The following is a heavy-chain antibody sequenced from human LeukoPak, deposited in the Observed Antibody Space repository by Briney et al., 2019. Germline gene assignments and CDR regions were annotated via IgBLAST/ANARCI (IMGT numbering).Heavy chain of an antibody. J-gene: IGHJ4*02. CDR3: ARVGKGAYSPDY. CDR1: GFTFSSYA. V-gene: IGHV3-64*01. Sequence: PGGSLRLSCAASGFTFSSYAMHWVRQAPGKGLEYVSAISSNGGSTYYANSVKGRFTISRDNSKNTLYLQMGSLRAEDMAVYYCARVGKGAYSPDYWGQGTLVTVSS. CDR2: ISSNGGST. D-gene: IGHD5-18*01.